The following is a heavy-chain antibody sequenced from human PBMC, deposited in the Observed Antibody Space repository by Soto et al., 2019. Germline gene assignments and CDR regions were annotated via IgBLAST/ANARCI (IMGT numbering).Heavy chain of an antibody. J-gene: IGHJ6*02. V-gene: IGHV1-8*01. CDR2: MNPNSGNT. CDR3: ARGKLAARAYYYYGMDV. CDR1: GYPFTSYD. D-gene: IGHD6-6*01. Sequence: RXSVKVSCKAAGYPFTSYDINWVRQATGQGLEWMGWMNPNSGNTGYAQKFQGRVTMTRNTSISTAYMELSSLRSEDTAVYYCARGKLAARAYYYYGMDVCGQGTTVTVSS.